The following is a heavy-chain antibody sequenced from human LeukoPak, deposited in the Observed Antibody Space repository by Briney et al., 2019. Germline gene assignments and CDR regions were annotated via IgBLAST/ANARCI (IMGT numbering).Heavy chain of an antibody. V-gene: IGHV3-66*01. D-gene: IGHD5-12*01. Sequence: GGSLRLSCAASGFTVGSSYMNWVRQAPGKGLEWVSLIYSGGGTYYADSVKGRFTISRDNSKNTLYLQMNSLRAEDTAVYYCARGGGSGYGYYYGLDVWGQGTTVTVSS. J-gene: IGHJ6*02. CDR2: IYSGGGT. CDR3: ARGGGSGYGYYYGLDV. CDR1: GFTVGSSY.